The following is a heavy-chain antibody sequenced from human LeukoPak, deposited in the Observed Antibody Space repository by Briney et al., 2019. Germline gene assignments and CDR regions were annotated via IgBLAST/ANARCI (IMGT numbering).Heavy chain of an antibody. V-gene: IGHV3-48*04. CDR1: GFTFSSYS. D-gene: IGHD3-9*01. J-gene: IGHJ4*02. CDR2: ISSSSSTI. Sequence: GGSLRLSCAASGFTFSSYSMNWVRQAPGKGLEWVSYISSSSSTIYYADSVKGRFTISRDNAKNSLYLQMNSLRAEDTAVYYCARGRYFDWLLFYFDYWGQGTLVTVSS. CDR3: ARGRYFDWLLFYFDY.